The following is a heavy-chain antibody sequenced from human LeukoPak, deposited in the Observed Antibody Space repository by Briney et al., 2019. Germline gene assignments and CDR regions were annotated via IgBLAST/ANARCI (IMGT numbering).Heavy chain of an antibody. V-gene: IGHV3-30*18. CDR2: MSYDGSDK. D-gene: IGHD2-2*01. Sequence: PGGSLRLSCAAPGFTFSTYGMHWVRQAPGKGLEWVAVMSYDGSDKYYADSVKGRFTISRDNSKNTLYLQMNSLSAEDTAVYYCAKGDCSTTSCYFDPWGQGTLVTVSS. CDR3: AKGDCSTTSCYFDP. CDR1: GFTFSTYG. J-gene: IGHJ5*02.